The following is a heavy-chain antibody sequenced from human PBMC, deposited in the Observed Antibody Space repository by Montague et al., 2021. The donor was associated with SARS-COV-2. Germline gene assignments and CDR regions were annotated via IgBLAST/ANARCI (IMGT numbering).Heavy chain of an antibody. CDR2: IHYSGTT. J-gene: IGHJ6*02. D-gene: IGHD3/OR15-3a*01. CDR3: ARRPAPLLHLDWSQRYFDYYGLDV. CDR1: GGSVSSATGY. V-gene: IGHV4-61*01. Sequence: SETLSLTCTVSGGSVSSATGYWSRIRQPPGKGLEWIGYIHYSGTTSYKSSLKSRVSLSLDTSKNQFSLMLTSVTAADTAVYYCARRPAPLLHLDWSQRYFDYYGLDVWGQGTAVIVS.